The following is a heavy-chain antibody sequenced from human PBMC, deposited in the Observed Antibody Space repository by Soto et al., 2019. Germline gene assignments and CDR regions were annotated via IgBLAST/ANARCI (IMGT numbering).Heavy chain of an antibody. CDR3: ARDGDGPSHIDY. Sequence: EVQLVESGGGLVQPGGSLRLSCAASGFTFSSYSMNWVRQAPGKGLEWVSYISRRGAAIHYADSVKGRFTISRADAKNSLYLQMNSVSVEDTAVYSCARDGDGPSHIDYCGRGTLVTVSS. D-gene: IGHD7-27*01. CDR1: GFTFSSYS. CDR2: ISRRGAAI. V-gene: IGHV3-48*01. J-gene: IGHJ4*02.